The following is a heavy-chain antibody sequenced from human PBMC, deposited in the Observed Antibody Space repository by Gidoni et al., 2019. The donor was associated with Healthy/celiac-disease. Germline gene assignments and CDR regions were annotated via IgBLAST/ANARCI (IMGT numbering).Heavy chain of an antibody. D-gene: IGHD4-17*01. V-gene: IGHV4-39*01. J-gene: IGHJ4*02. Sequence: QLQLQESGPGLVKPSETLSLTCTVSGGSISSSSYYWGWIRQPPGKGLEWIGSSYYSGSTYYNPSLKSRVTISVDTSKNQFSLKLSSVTAADTAVYYCARRGWNDYGDYVSSVWGQGTLVTVSS. CDR1: GGSISSSSYY. CDR3: ARRGWNDYGDYVSSV. CDR2: SYYSGST.